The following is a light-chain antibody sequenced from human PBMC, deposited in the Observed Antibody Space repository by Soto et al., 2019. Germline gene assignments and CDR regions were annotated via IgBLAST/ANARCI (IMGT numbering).Light chain of an antibody. CDR1: SSDVGAYDY. V-gene: IGLV2-14*03. J-gene: IGLJ1*01. CDR2: DVT. Sequence: SALTQPASVSGSPGQSITISCTGTSSDVGAYDYVSWYQQYPGKAPKLMIYDVTDRPSGVSDRFFGSKSGNTASLTISGLQAEDEADYYCSSYTSGSTPYVFGTGTKLTVL. CDR3: SSYTSGSTPYV.